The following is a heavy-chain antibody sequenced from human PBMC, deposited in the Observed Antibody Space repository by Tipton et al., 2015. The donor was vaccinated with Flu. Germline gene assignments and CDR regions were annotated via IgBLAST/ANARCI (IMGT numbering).Heavy chain of an antibody. V-gene: IGHV4-38-2*01. CDR3: ARRYCSGGSCVTGWFDP. J-gene: IGHJ5*02. D-gene: IGHD2-15*01. Sequence: TLSLTCAVSGYSISSGYYWGWIRQPPGKGPEWIGSIYHSGSTYYNPSLKSRVTISVDTSKNQFSLKLSSVTAADTAVYYCARRYCSGGSCVTGWFDPWGQGTLVTVSS. CDR2: IYHSGST. CDR1: GYSISSGYY.